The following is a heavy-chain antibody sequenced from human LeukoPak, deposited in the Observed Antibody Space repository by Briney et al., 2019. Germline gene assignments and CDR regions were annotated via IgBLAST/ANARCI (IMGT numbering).Heavy chain of an antibody. CDR3: ARCWGSTFDP. CDR1: GGSISSYY. Sequence: PSETLSLTCTVSGGSISSYYWSWIRQPPGKGLERIGYIYYSGSTNYNPSLKSRVTISVDTSKNQFSLKLSSVTAADTAVYYCARCWGSTFDPWGQGTLVTVSS. D-gene: IGHD3-16*01. J-gene: IGHJ5*02. CDR2: IYYSGST. V-gene: IGHV4-59*01.